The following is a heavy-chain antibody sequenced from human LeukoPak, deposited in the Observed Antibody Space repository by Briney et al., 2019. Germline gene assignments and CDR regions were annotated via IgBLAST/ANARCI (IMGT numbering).Heavy chain of an antibody. CDR1: GYTLTDYY. D-gene: IGHD3-22*01. Sequence: SVKVSCKASGYTLTDYYMHWVRQAPGQGLEWMGRINPNSGGTNYAQKFQGRVTMTRDASISTVYMELSRLRSDDTAVYYCARVGYYESSGYYEYWGQGTLVTVSS. J-gene: IGHJ4*02. V-gene: IGHV1-2*06. CDR3: ARVGYYESSGYYEY. CDR2: INPNSGGT.